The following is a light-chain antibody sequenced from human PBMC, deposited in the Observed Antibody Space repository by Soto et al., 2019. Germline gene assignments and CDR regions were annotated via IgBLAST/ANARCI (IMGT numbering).Light chain of an antibody. CDR2: GAY. J-gene: IGKJ2*01. CDR1: QAICNY. V-gene: IGKV1-9*01. Sequence: DIQLTQSPIFLSASVGDRVTISCRASQAICNYLAWYQQKPGKATNLLIFGAYTLQSGVPARFSGSGSGTEFTRTISSLQPEDFATYYCQQLNSHPRTFGQGPKLEIK. CDR3: QQLNSHPRT.